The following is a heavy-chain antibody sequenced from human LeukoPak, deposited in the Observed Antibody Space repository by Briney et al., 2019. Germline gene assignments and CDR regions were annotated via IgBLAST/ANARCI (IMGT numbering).Heavy chain of an antibody. CDR3: ARTLAYYDILTTYYFYYMDV. CDR2: IYSGGST. CDR1: GFTVSSNY. V-gene: IGHV3-53*01. Sequence: QPGGSLRLSCAASGFTVSSNYMSWVRQAPGKGLEWVSVIYSGGSTYYADSVKGLFTISRDNSKNTLYLHMNRLRAEDPVVYYCARTLAYYDILTTYYFYYMDVWGKGTTVTVSS. J-gene: IGHJ6*03. D-gene: IGHD3-9*01.